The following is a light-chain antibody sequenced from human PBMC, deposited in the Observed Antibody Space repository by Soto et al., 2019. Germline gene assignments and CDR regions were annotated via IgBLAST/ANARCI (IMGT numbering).Light chain of an antibody. V-gene: IGKV1-39*01. CDR3: QQSYSTLRT. CDR2: AAS. CDR1: QSITSY. J-gene: IGKJ1*01. Sequence: DVQMTQSPSPLSASVGDRLTITCRASQSITSYLNWYQQKPGQAPKIVIYAASSLHSGVPSRFSGSGSGTDCTRTISSLQPEDFATYYCQQSYSTLRTFGQGTQVDI.